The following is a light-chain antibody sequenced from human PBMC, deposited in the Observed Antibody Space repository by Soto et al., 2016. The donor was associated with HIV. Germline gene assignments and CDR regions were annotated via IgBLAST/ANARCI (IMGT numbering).Light chain of an antibody. J-gene: IGKJ2*01. V-gene: IGKV1-NL1*01. Sequence: DIQMTQSPSSLSASIGDRVTITCRASQAISNSLGWYQQKPGKAPKLLVYGTSILQSGVPSRLSGSRSGTDYSLSISSLQPEDFATYYCQQTYNAPYTFGQGTNLQIK. CDR1: QAISNS. CDR2: GTS. CDR3: QQTYNAPYT.